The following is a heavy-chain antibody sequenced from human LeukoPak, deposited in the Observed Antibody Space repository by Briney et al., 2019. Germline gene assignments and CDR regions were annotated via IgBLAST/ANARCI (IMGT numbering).Heavy chain of an antibody. CDR1: GYTFTSYA. CDR3: ARGVSSSSWYDTNFDY. J-gene: IGHJ4*02. Sequence: ASVKGSCKASGYTFTSYAMNWVRQAPGQGLEWMGWINTNTGNPTYAQGFTGRFVFSLDTSVSTAYLQISSLKAEDTAVYYCARGVSSSSWYDTNFDYWGQGTLVTVSS. V-gene: IGHV7-4-1*02. D-gene: IGHD6-13*01. CDR2: INTNTGNP.